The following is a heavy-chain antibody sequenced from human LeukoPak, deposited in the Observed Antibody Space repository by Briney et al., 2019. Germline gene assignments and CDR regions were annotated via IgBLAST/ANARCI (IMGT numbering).Heavy chain of an antibody. J-gene: IGHJ4*02. V-gene: IGHV4-30-4*01. CDR2: IYYSGST. Sequence: PSETLSLTCTVSGGSISSADYYWSWIRQPPGKGLEWIGYIYYSGSTSYNPSLKSRVTISVDTSRNQSSLKLSSVTAADTAVYYCARHAYSNSVPDYWGQGTLVTVSS. CDR3: ARHAYSNSVPDY. D-gene: IGHD4-11*01. CDR1: GGSISSADYY.